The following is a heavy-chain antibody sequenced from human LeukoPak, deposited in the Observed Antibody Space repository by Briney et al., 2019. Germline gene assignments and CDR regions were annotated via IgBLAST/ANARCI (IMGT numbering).Heavy chain of an antibody. CDR2: IYTSGST. V-gene: IGHV4-61*02. CDR3: ARDQPLYYRADY. CDR1: GGSISSGSYY. Sequence: SQTLSLTCTVSGGSISSGSYYWSWIRQPAGKGLEWIGRIYTSGSTNYNPSLKSRVTISVDTSKNQFSLKLSSVTAADTAVYYCARDQPLYYRADYWGQGTLVTVSS. D-gene: IGHD3-22*01. J-gene: IGHJ4*02.